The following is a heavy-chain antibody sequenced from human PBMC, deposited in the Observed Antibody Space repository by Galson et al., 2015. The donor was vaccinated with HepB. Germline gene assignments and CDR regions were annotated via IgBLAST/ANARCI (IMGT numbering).Heavy chain of an antibody. J-gene: IGHJ4*02. CDR2: ISAYNGST. V-gene: IGHV1-18*04. D-gene: IGHD6-13*01. Sequence: QSGAEVKKPGASVKVSCKASGYTFTSYGISWVRQAPGQGLEWMGWISAYNGSTNYAQKLQGRVTMTTDTSTSTAYMELRSLRSDDTAVYYCARDLPLTIVAAAGDYWGQGTLVTVSS. CDR3: ARDLPLTIVAAAGDY. CDR1: GYTFTSYG.